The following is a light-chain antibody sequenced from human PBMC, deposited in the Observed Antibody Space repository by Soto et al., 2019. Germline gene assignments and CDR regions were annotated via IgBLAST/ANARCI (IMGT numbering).Light chain of an antibody. J-gene: IGLJ3*02. CDR2: DVS. V-gene: IGLV2-14*01. CDR1: SSDVGGYNY. CDR3: SSYTSSSAWV. Sequence: QSVLTQPASVSGSPGQSITISCTGTSSDVGGYNYVSWYQQHPGKAPKLMIYDVSNRPSGVSNRFSGSKSGNTASLTISGLQAEDEADYYCSSYTSSSAWVFGGGTKDTVL.